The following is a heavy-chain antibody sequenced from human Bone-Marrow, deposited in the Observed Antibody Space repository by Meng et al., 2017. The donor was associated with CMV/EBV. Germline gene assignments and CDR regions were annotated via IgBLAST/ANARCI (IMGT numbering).Heavy chain of an antibody. Sequence: ETLSLTCAASGFTVSSNYMSWVRQAPGKGLEWVSVIYSGGSTYYADSVKGRFTISRDNSKNTLYLQMNSLRAEDTAVYYCARDHPHHVWTFDIWGKGTMVTVSS. V-gene: IGHV3-53*01. CDR3: ARDHPHHVWTFDI. D-gene: IGHD1-14*01. J-gene: IGHJ3*02. CDR1: GFTVSSNY. CDR2: IYSGGST.